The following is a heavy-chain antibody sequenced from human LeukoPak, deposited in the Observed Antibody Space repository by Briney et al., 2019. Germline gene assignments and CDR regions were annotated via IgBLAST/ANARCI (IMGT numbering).Heavy chain of an antibody. V-gene: IGHV1-8*01. CDR3: ARGYIAAGWSDY. D-gene: IGHD6-13*01. J-gene: IGHJ4*02. CDR2: MNPNSGNT. CDR1: GYTFTSYD. Sequence: ASVKVSCKASGYTFTSYDINWVRQATGQGLEWMGWMNPNSGNTGYAQKFQGRVTMTRNTSISTAYMELSSLRSEDTAVYYCARGYIAAGWSDYWGQGTLVTLSS.